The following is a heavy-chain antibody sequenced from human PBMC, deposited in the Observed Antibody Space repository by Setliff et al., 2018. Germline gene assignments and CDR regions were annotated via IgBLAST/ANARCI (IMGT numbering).Heavy chain of an antibody. D-gene: IGHD3-16*01. CDR3: AGSLGGFDY. CDR1: GGSISSSSYY. CDR2: IYYSGGT. V-gene: IGHV4-39*01. Sequence: SETLSLTCTVSGGSISSSSYYWGWIRQPPGKGLEWIGSIYYSGGTYYNPSLKSRVTISVDTSKNQFSLKLSSVTAADTAVYYCAGSLGGFDYWGQGTLVTVSS. J-gene: IGHJ4*02.